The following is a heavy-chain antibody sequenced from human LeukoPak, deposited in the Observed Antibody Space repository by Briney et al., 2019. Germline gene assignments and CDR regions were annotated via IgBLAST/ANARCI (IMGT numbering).Heavy chain of an antibody. Sequence: SETLSLTCTVSGGSISSYYWSWIRQPPGKGLEWIGYINYSGSTNYNPSLKSRVTISVDTSKNQFSLKLSSVTAADTAVYYCAGGGYDFWSGPPTWGQGTLVTVSS. J-gene: IGHJ5*02. CDR1: GGSISSYY. V-gene: IGHV4-59*08. CDR2: INYSGST. D-gene: IGHD3-3*01. CDR3: AGGGYDFWSGPPT.